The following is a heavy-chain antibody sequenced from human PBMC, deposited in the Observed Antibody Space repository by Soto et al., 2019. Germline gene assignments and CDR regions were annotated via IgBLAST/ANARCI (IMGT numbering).Heavy chain of an antibody. J-gene: IGHJ5*02. V-gene: IGHV4-59*01. Sequence: SETLSLTCTVSGDSISSYYWSWIRQPPGKGLEWIGYIYYSGSTNYNPSLKSRVTISVDTSKNQFSLKLSSVTAADTAVYYCARDILYGDYNWFDPWGQGTLVTVSS. D-gene: IGHD4-17*01. CDR1: GDSISSYY. CDR2: IYYSGST. CDR3: ARDILYGDYNWFDP.